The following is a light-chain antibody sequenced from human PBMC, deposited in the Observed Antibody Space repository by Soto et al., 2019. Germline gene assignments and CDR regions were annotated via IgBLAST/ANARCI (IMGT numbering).Light chain of an antibody. CDR1: QSISSY. J-gene: IGKJ3*01. V-gene: IGKV1-39*01. CDR3: QQSYSTST. Sequence: DIQMTQSPSSLSASVGDRVTITCRASQSISSYLNWYQQKPGKAPKLLIYAASSLQSGVPSRFSRSGSGTDFTLTISSLQPEAFATYYCQQSYSTSTFGPGTKVDIK. CDR2: AAS.